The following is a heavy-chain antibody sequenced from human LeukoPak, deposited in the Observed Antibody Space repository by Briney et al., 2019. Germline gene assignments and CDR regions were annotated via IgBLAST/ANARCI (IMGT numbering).Heavy chain of an antibody. J-gene: IGHJ4*02. V-gene: IGHV3-33*06. Sequence: PGRSLRLSCGASGFTFSSYGMHWVRQAPGKGLEWVAGIWYDGSSKYYADSVKGRFTISRDNSKNTLYLQMNSLRAEDTAVYYCAKDLGTSAYSTGRGYFDYWGQGTLVIVCS. CDR1: GFTFSSYG. CDR3: AKDLGTSAYSTGRGYFDY. CDR2: IWYDGSSK. D-gene: IGHD6-25*01.